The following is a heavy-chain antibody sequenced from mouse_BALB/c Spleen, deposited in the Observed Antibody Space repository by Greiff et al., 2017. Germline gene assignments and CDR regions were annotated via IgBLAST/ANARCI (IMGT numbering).Heavy chain of an antibody. J-gene: IGHJ4*01. Sequence: EVQVVESGGGLVKPGGSLKLSCAASGFTFSDYYMYWVRQTPEKRLEWVATISDGGRYTYYPDSVKGRFTISRDNAKNNLYLQMSSLKSEDTAMYYCARDGYYGSSPYYAMDYWGQGTSVTVSS. V-gene: IGHV5-4*02. CDR1: GFTFSDYY. CDR2: ISDGGRYT. D-gene: IGHD1-1*01. CDR3: ARDGYYGSSPYYAMDY.